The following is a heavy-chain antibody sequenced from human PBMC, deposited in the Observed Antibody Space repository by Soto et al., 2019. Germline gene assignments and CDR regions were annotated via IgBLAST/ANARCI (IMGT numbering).Heavy chain of an antibody. V-gene: IGHV3-23*01. D-gene: IGHD1-1*01. J-gene: IGHJ6*03. Sequence: GGSLRLSCAASGFTFSSYAMSWVRQAPGKGLEWVSAISGSGGSTYYADSVKGRFTISRDNSKNTLYLQMNSLRAEDTAVYYCAKDPHFGNWNSRIYYYYYMDVWGKGTTVTVSS. CDR1: GFTFSSYA. CDR3: AKDPHFGNWNSRIYYYYYMDV. CDR2: ISGSGGST.